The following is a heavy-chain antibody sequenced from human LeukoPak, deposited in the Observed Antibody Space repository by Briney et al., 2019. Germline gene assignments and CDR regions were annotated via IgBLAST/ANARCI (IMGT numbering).Heavy chain of an antibody. D-gene: IGHD2-15*01. J-gene: IGHJ4*02. CDR3: ARVGSLPY. CDR2: ISSSSSTI. Sequence: PGGSLRLSCAASGFTFSSYSMNWVRQAPGKGLEWVSYISSSSSTIYYADSVKGRFTISRDNAKNSLDLQMNSLRDEDTAVYYCARVGSLPYWGQGTLVTVSS. V-gene: IGHV3-48*02. CDR1: GFTFSSYS.